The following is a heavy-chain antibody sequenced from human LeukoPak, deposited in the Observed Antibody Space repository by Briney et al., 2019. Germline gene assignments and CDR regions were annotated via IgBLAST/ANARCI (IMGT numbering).Heavy chain of an antibody. CDR2: INHSGST. V-gene: IGHV4-34*01. Sequence: PSETLSLTCAVYGGSFSGYYWSWIRQPPGKGLEWIGEINHSGSTNYNPSLKSRVTISVDTSKNQFSLKLSSVTAADTAVYYCARLAARGYYFDYWGQGTLVTVSS. CDR1: GGSFSGYY. D-gene: IGHD6-6*01. J-gene: IGHJ4*02. CDR3: ARLAARGYYFDY.